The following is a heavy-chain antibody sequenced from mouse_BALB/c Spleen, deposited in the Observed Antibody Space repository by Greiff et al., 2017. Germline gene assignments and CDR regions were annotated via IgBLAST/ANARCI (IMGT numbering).Heavy chain of an antibody. CDR2: ISYSGST. J-gene: IGHJ3*01. V-gene: IGHV3-2*02. D-gene: IGHD1-1*01. Sequence: EVQLQQSGPGLVKPSQSLSLTCTVTGYSFTSDYAWYWIRQFPGNKLEWVGYISYSGSTSYNQYLKGRGSITRDTSKNQFFLQLNSVTTEDTATYYYARRDYGSRGGFAYWGQGTLVTVSA. CDR3: ARRDYGSRGGFAY. CDR1: GYSFTSDYA.